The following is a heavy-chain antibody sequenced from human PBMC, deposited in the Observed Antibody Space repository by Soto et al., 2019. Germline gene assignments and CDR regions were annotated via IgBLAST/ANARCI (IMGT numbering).Heavy chain of an antibody. CDR2: IYSGGST. J-gene: IGHJ5*02. CDR1: GVTVSSNY. D-gene: IGHD6-13*01. V-gene: IGHV3-66*01. CDR3: ARESSSWTNWFDP. Sequence: GGSVRLSCAASGVTVSSNYMSWVRQAPGKGLEWVSVIYSGGSTYYADSVKGRFTISRDNSKNTLYLQMNSLRAEDTAVYYCARESSSWTNWFDPWGQGTLVTVSS.